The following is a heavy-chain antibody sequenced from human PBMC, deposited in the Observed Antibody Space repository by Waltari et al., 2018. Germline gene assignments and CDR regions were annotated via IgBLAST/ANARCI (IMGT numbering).Heavy chain of an antibody. V-gene: IGHV3-74*01. D-gene: IGHD1-26*01. J-gene: IGHJ5*02. Sequence: EVQLVESGGGLVHPGGSLRLSCEASGFTFSTFWVHWVRQVPGKGLVWVSRIKIDGSATSYADSVKGRFTISRDNAKTTVYLQMNSLRVEDTAVYHCASDVHSGRYGWFDPWGQGTLVTVSS. CDR3: ASDVHSGRYGWFDP. CDR1: GFTFSTFW. CDR2: IKIDGSAT.